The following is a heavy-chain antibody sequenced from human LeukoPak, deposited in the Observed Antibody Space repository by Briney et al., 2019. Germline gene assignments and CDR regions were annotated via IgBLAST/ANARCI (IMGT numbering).Heavy chain of an antibody. CDR2: IRRKAHGGTT. Sequence: GGSLRLSCTTSGFTFGDYAMSWVRQAPGKGLEWVSFIRRKAHGGTTEYAASVKGRFSSSRDDSKSIAYLQMNSLKTEDTAVYFCTRVTYYYDNSGYFHFDYWGQGTLVTVSS. CDR3: TRVTYYYDNSGYFHFDY. J-gene: IGHJ4*02. CDR1: GFTFGDYA. V-gene: IGHV3-49*04. D-gene: IGHD3-22*01.